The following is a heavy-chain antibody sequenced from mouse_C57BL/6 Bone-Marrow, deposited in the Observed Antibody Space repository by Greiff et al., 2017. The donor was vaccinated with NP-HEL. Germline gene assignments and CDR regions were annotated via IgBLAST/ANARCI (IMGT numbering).Heavy chain of an antibody. V-gene: IGHV1-64*01. Sequence: QVQLQQPGAELVKPGASVKLSCKASGYTFTSYWMHWVKQRPGQGLEWIGMIHPNSGSTNYNEKFKSKATLTVDKSSSTAYMQLSSLTSEDSAVYYCARRGQLRLRGWFAYWGQGTLVTVSA. CDR2: IHPNSGST. D-gene: IGHD3-2*02. CDR1: GYTFTSYW. CDR3: ARRGQLRLRGWFAY. J-gene: IGHJ3*01.